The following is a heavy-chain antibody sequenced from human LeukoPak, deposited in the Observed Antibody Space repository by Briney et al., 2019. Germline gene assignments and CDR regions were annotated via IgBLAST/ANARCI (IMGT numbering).Heavy chain of an antibody. CDR3: ARDRRAAAGYYYYGMDV. D-gene: IGHD6-13*01. J-gene: IGHJ6*02. Sequence: ASVKVSCKASGYTFTGYYMHWVRQAPGQGLEWMGWINPNSGGTNYAQEFQGWVTMTRDTSISTAYMELSRLRSDDTAVYYCARDRRAAAGYYYYGMDVWGQGTTVTVSS. CDR2: INPNSGGT. CDR1: GYTFTGYY. V-gene: IGHV1-2*04.